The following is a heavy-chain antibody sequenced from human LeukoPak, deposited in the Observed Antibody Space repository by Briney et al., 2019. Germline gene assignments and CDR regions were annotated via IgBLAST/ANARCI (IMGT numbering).Heavy chain of an antibody. D-gene: IGHD1-26*01. CDR2: IYHSGST. Sequence: KPSETLSLTCTVSGYSISSGYYWGWIRQPPGKGLEWIGSIYHSGSTYYNPSLKSRVTISVDTSKNQFSLKLNSVTAADTAVYYCAREHVGTYRGTNWFDPWGQGTLVTVSS. V-gene: IGHV4-38-2*02. CDR3: AREHVGTYRGTNWFDP. J-gene: IGHJ5*02. CDR1: GYSISSGYY.